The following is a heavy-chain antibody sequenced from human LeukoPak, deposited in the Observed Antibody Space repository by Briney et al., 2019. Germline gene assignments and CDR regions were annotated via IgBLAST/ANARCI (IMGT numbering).Heavy chain of an antibody. CDR2: TYYSGST. Sequence: SETLSLTCSVSGGSISRSSYYWPWIRRSPGRGLEWIGNTYYSGSTLYNPSLKSRVTISVDTSKNQFSLRLTSVTAADTAVYYCARPRGDLWSGYDYWGPGVLVTGSP. D-gene: IGHD3-3*01. CDR1: GGSISRSSYY. J-gene: IGHJ4*02. CDR3: ARPRGDLWSGYDY. V-gene: IGHV4-39*01.